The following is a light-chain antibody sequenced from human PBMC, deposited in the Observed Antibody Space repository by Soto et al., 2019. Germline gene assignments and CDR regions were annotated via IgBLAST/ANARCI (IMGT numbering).Light chain of an antibody. CDR3: SSYTSSSTPV. CDR1: SSDVGGYNY. CDR2: DVS. V-gene: IGLV2-14*01. J-gene: IGLJ2*01. Sequence: QSVLTQPASVSGSPGQSSTISCTGTSSDVGGYNYVSWYQQHPGKAPKLMIYDVSNRHSGVSNRFSGSKSGNTASLTISGLQAEDEADYYCSSYTSSSTPVFGGGTKLTVL.